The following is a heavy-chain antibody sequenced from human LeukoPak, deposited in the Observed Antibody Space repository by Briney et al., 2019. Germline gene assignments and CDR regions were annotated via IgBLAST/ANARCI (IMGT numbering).Heavy chain of an antibody. CDR2: IYYSGST. D-gene: IGHD3-22*01. CDR1: GGSISSSYYY. CDR3: ARDPSGYFNY. V-gene: IGHV4-39*07. J-gene: IGHJ4*02. Sequence: PSETLSLTCTVSGGSISSSYYYWGWIRQPPGKGLEWIGSIYYSGSTYYNPSLKSRVTISVDTSKNQVSLKLSSVTAADTAVYYCARDPSGYFNYWGQGTLVTVSS.